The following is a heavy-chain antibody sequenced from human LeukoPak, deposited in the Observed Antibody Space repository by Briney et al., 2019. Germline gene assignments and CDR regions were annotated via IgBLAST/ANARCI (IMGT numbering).Heavy chain of an antibody. J-gene: IGHJ4*02. V-gene: IGHV3-74*01. Sequence: GSLRLSCAASGLTFSSYWMHWVRQAPGKGLVWVSRINSDGSTTTYADSVKGRFTISRDNAKNTLYLQMNSLRAEDTAVYYCARPRSDYGGYFDYWGQGTLVTVSS. D-gene: IGHD4-23*01. CDR2: INSDGSTT. CDR1: GLTFSSYW. CDR3: ARPRSDYGGYFDY.